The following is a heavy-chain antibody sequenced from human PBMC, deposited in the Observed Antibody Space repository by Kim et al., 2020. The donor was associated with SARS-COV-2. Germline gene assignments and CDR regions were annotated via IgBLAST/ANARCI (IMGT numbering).Heavy chain of an antibody. J-gene: IGHJ4*02. D-gene: IGHD3-3*01. CDR2: INPNSGGT. CDR3: ARDLPPEVTIFGVVIREYYFDY. Sequence: ASVKVSCKASGYTFTGYYMHWVRQAPGQGLEWMGRINPNSGGTNYAHKFQGRVTMTRDTSISTAYMELSRLRSDDTAVYYCARDLPPEVTIFGVVIREYYFDYWGQGTLVTVSS. CDR1: GYTFTGYY. V-gene: IGHV1-2*06.